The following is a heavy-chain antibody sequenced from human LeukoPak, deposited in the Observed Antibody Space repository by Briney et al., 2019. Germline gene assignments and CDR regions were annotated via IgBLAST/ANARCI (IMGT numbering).Heavy chain of an antibody. CDR1: GASISSSTYY. CDR2: IFHTGST. V-gene: IGHV4-39*07. J-gene: IGHJ4*02. CDR3: ARGVDY. Sequence: PSETLSLTCTVSGASISSSTYYWAWIRQPPGKGLEWIGNIFHTGSTYYNPSLKSRVTISVDTSKNQFSLKLSSVTAADTAVYYCARGVDYWGQGTLVTVSS.